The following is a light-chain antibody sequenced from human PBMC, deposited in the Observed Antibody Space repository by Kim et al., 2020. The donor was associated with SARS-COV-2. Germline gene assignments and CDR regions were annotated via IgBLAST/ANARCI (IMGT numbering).Light chain of an antibody. CDR2: DAS. Sequence: APVKKAAHSCRASQRVSSYLAWYQQKPGQAPRLLIYDASNRATGIPARFSGSGSGTDFTLTISSLEPEDFAVYYCQQRSNWPPITFGQGTRLEIK. CDR1: QRVSSY. V-gene: IGKV3-11*01. J-gene: IGKJ5*01. CDR3: QQRSNWPPIT.